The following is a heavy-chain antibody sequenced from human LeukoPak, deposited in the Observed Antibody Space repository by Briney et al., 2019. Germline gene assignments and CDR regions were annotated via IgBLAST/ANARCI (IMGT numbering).Heavy chain of an antibody. J-gene: IGHJ4*02. CDR1: GFTFSNYG. V-gene: IGHV3-33*01. Sequence: GGSLRLSCAASGFTFSNYGMHWVRQAPGKGLEWVAVIWYDGSNKYYADSVKGRFTVSRDNSENTLYLQMNSLRAEDTAVYYCAREPLGPMVRGSSPDYWGQGTLVTVSS. CDR3: AREPLGPMVRGSSPDY. D-gene: IGHD3-10*01. CDR2: IWYDGSNK.